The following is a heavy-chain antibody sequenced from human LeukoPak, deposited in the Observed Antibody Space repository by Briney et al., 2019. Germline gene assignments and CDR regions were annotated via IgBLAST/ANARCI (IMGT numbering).Heavy chain of an antibody. V-gene: IGHV4-31*03. CDR2: IYYSGST. Sequence: SETLSLTCTVSGGSISSGGYYWSWIRQHPGKGLEWIGYIYYSGSTYYNPSLKSRVTISLDTSKNQFSLKLSSVIAADTAVYYCARDVPAGMLDIWGQGTMVTVSS. D-gene: IGHD2-2*01. CDR3: ARDVPAGMLDI. CDR1: GGSISSGGYY. J-gene: IGHJ3*02.